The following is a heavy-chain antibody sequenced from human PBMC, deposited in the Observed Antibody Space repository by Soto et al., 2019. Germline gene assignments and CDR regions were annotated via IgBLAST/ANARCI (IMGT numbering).Heavy chain of an antibody. J-gene: IGHJ6*02. CDR1: GFIFTNFY. CDR2: INPSAGRT. CDR3: ARVRVGSTTAEYYYFAMDV. V-gene: IGHV1-46*01. D-gene: IGHD1-26*01. Sequence: ASVKVSCKASGFIFTNFYVHWVRQAPGQGLDWMGLINPSAGRTTYSQNFQGRVTMTRDTSAGTIYMVLSSLRSEDTAVYYCARVRVGSTTAEYYYFAMDVWGQGTTVTVSS.